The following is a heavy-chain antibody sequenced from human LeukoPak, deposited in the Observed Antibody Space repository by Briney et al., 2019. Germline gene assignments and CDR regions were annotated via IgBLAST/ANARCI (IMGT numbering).Heavy chain of an antibody. CDR2: ISYDGSNK. CDR3: ARLKAVAGTAYYFDY. V-gene: IGHV3-30*04. CDR1: GFTFSNYA. Sequence: GRSLRLSCAASGFTFSNYAMHWVRQAPGKGLEWVALISYDGSNKKYADSVKGRFTISRDDSKNTLYLQMNSLRVEDTAVYYCARLKAVAGTAYYFDYWGQGTLVTVSS. D-gene: IGHD6-19*01. J-gene: IGHJ4*02.